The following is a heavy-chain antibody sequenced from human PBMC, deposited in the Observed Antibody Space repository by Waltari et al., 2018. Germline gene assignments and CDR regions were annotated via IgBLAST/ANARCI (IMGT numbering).Heavy chain of an antibody. J-gene: IGHJ4*02. CDR2: IYYSGST. CDR1: GGSISSHY. Sequence: QVQLQESGPGLVKPSETLSLTCTVSGGSISSHYWSWIRQPPGKGLEWIGYIYYSGSTNYNPSLKSRVTISVDTSKNQFSLKLSSVTAADTAVYYCASSTVTTPVYYFDYWGQGTLVTVSS. V-gene: IGHV4-59*11. D-gene: IGHD4-17*01. CDR3: ASSTVTTPVYYFDY.